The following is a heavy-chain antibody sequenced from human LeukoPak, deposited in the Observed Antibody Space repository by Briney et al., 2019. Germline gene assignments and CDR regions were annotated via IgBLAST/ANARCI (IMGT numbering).Heavy chain of an antibody. V-gene: IGHV3-30*04. CDR3: ARALSGSYNNWFDP. J-gene: IGHJ5*02. CDR2: ISYDGSNE. CDR1: GVTFSSYA. Sequence: GGSLGLSCAASGVTFSSYAMHWVRLAPGKGLEWVAVISYDGSNEYYADSVKGRFTISRDNSKNTLYLQMNSLRAEDTAVYYCARALSGSYNNWFDPWGQGTLVTVSS. D-gene: IGHD3-10*01.